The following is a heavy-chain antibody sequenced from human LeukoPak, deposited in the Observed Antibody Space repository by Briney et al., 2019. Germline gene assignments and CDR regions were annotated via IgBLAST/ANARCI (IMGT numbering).Heavy chain of an antibody. V-gene: IGHV3-21*01. J-gene: IGHJ4*02. D-gene: IGHD3-22*01. Sequence: GGSLRLSCAASGFTFSCYSMNWVRQAPGKGLEWVSSISSSSSYIYYADSVKGRFTLSRDNAKNSLYLQMNSLRAEDTAVYYCARDDADSSGYYDYYFDYWGQGTLVTVSS. CDR3: ARDDADSSGYYDYYFDY. CDR1: GFTFSCYS. CDR2: ISSSSSYI.